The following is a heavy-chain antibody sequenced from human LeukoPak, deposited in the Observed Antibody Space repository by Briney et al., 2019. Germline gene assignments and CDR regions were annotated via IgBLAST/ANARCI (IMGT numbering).Heavy chain of an antibody. CDR3: ARDPTQYSSSWYFPYYYYYGMDV. D-gene: IGHD6-13*01. V-gene: IGHV3-7*03. CDR2: INHNGNVN. Sequence: GGSLRLSCAASGFTFSSYWMNWARQAPGKGLEWVASINHNGNVNYYVDSVKGQFTISRDNAKNSLYLQMNSLRAEDTAVYYCARDPTQYSSSWYFPYYYYYGMDVWGQGTTVTVSS. CDR1: GFTFSSYW. J-gene: IGHJ6*02.